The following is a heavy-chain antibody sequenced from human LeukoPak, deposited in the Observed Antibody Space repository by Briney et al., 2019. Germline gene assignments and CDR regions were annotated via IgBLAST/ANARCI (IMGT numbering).Heavy chain of an antibody. CDR3: ARAATDGYNYGYGAFDI. Sequence: PGGSLRLSCAASGFTFSSYWMHWVRQAPGKGLEWVSSISSSSSYIYYADSVKGRFTISRDNAKNSLYLQMNSLRAEDTAVYYCARAATDGYNYGYGAFDIWGQGTMVTVSS. CDR1: GFTFSSYW. V-gene: IGHV3-21*01. CDR2: ISSSSSYI. D-gene: IGHD5-18*01. J-gene: IGHJ3*02.